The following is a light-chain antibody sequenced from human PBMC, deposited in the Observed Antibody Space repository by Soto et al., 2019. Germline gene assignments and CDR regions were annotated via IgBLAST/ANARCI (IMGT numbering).Light chain of an antibody. V-gene: IGKV1-5*03. CDR2: KAS. CDR1: QSISSW. J-gene: IGKJ1*01. Sequence: DIQMTQSPSTLSASVGDRVTITCRASQSISSWLAWYQQKPGKAPKLLIYKASSLESGVPSRFSGSGSGTEFTLTSSRLQPDDFATYYCQQYNSFPTFGQGTKVEIK. CDR3: QQYNSFPT.